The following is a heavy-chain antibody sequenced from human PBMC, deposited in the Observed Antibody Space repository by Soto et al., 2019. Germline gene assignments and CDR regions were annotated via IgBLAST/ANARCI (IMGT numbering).Heavy chain of an antibody. J-gene: IGHJ5*02. V-gene: IGHV4-31*03. CDR2: IYYSGST. CDR1: GGSISSGGYY. Sequence: SETLSLTCTVSGGSISSGGYYWSWIRQHPGKGLEWIGYIYYSGSTYYNPSLKSRVTISVDTSKNQFSLKLSSVTAADTAVYYCARDQGPIILLWFGELLGSWFDPWGQGTLVTVSS. D-gene: IGHD3-10*01. CDR3: ARDQGPIILLWFGELLGSWFDP.